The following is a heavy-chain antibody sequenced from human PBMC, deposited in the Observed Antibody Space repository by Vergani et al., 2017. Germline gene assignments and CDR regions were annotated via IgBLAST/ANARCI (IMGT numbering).Heavy chain of an antibody. CDR2: MSGSGGST. J-gene: IGHJ4*02. CDR3: AKHYDILTGYSDPTFDY. Sequence: EVQLLESGGGLVQPGGSLRLSCAASGFTFNNYAMSWVRQAPGKGLEWVSAMSGSGGSTFYADSVKGRFTISRDNSKNTLYLQMNSLRAEDTAVYYCAKHYDILTGYSDPTFDYWGQGTLVTVSS. D-gene: IGHD3-9*01. V-gene: IGHV3-23*01. CDR1: GFTFNNYA.